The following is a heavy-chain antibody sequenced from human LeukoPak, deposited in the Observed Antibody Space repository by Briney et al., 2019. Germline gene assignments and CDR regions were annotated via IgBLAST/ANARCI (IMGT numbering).Heavy chain of an antibody. CDR3: SGTIVVTKGFDY. CDR1: GVTFSIDS. V-gene: IGHV3-21*01. J-gene: IGHJ4*02. CDR2: ISSSSSYI. Sequence: GGSLRLSCAASGVTFSIDSMSAVRQAPGKGLEWVSSISSSSSYIYYADSVKGRFTISRDNAKNSLYLQMNSLRAEDTAAYYCSGTIVVTKGFDYWGQGTLVTVSS. D-gene: IGHD1-1*01.